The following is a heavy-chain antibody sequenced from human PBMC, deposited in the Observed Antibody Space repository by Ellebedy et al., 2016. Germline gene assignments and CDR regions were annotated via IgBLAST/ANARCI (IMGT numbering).Heavy chain of an antibody. Sequence: SETLSLXXTVSGGSISINDYYWSWIRQPPGKGLEWIGHIYYTGTTYYNPSLKSRVTISIDTSKDQFSLKLSSVTAADTAVYFCARARASGYSYVGDYWGQGTLVTVSS. CDR3: ARARASGYSYVGDY. CDR1: GGSISINDYY. CDR2: IYYTGTT. V-gene: IGHV4-30-4*01. D-gene: IGHD5-18*01. J-gene: IGHJ4*02.